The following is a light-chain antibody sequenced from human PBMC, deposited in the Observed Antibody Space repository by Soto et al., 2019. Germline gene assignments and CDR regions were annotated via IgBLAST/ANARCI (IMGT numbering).Light chain of an antibody. V-gene: IGKV1-5*03. CDR3: QQYKSYSWT. CDR1: QSINNW. Sequence: DIQMTQSPSTLSASVGDRVTITCRASQSINNWLAWYQQKPGKAPKLLIYEASSSESGVPPRFSGSGSGTEFTLTISSLQPDDSASYYCQQYKSYSWTFGQGTKVEIK. J-gene: IGKJ1*01. CDR2: EAS.